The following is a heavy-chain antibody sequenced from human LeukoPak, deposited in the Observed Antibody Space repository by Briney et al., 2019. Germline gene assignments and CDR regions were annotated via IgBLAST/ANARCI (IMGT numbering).Heavy chain of an antibody. Sequence: ASVKVSCKASGYTFTSYGISWVRQAPGQGLEWMGWISAYNGNTNYAQKLQGRVTITRDTSASTAYMDLSSLTSEDMAVFYCARGGPNSGGWTLDYWGQGTLVSVSS. CDR1: GYTFTSYG. V-gene: IGHV1-18*03. CDR2: ISAYNGNT. D-gene: IGHD6-19*01. CDR3: ARGGPNSGGWTLDY. J-gene: IGHJ4*02.